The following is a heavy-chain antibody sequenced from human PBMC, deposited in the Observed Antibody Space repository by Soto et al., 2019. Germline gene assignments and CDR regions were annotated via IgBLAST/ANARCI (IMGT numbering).Heavy chain of an antibody. CDR2: IYYSGNT. J-gene: IGHJ5*02. D-gene: IGHD5-18*01. Sequence: SETLSLTCTVSGGSVSSGDYYWSWIRQPPGKGLEWIGYIYYSGNTNYNPSLKSRVIISVDTSKNLFSLKLTSVTAADTAVYYCARIPVDTSMIYWLDPWGQGTLVTVPQ. V-gene: IGHV4-61*08. CDR3: ARIPVDTSMIYWLDP. CDR1: GGSVSSGDYY.